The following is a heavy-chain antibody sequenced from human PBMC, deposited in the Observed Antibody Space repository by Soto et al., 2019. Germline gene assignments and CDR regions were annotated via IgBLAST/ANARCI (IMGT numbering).Heavy chain of an antibody. J-gene: IGHJ5*02. Sequence: QVQLQQWGAGLLKPSETLSLTCAVYGGSFSGYYWSWIRQPPGKGLEWIGEINHSGSTNYNPSLKSRVTISVDTSKNQFSLKLSSVTAADTAVYYCARGSQYCSSTSCYGWFDPWGQGTLVPVSS. V-gene: IGHV4-34*01. D-gene: IGHD2-2*01. CDR1: GGSFSGYY. CDR2: INHSGST. CDR3: ARGSQYCSSTSCYGWFDP.